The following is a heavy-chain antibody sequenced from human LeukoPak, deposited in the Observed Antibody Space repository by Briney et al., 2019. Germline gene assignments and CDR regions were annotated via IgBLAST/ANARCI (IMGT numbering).Heavy chain of an antibody. V-gene: IGHV4-59*01. D-gene: IGHD5-12*01. Sequence: SETLSLTCTLSGGSISTYYWSWIRQHPRKGLEWIGYIYHSGSTNYNPSLKSRVTISVDTSKNQFSLKLSSATAADTAVYYCARGGGYASPIGYWGQGALVTVSS. CDR3: ARGGGYASPIGY. CDR2: IYHSGST. J-gene: IGHJ4*02. CDR1: GGSISTYY.